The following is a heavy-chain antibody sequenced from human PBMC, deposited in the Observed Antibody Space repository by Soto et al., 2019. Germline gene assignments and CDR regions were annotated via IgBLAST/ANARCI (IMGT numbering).Heavy chain of an antibody. CDR1: GFTFSEYS. CDR3: ARARGNDWYSDY. V-gene: IGHV3-21*01. Sequence: DVQLVESGGGLVRPGGSLRLXXXXXGFTFSEYSMSWVRQAPGKGLEWVSSITHSGTYVYYADSVKGRFTISRDSASNSLFLQMTSLRAEDTAVYHCARARGNDWYSDYWGQGTLVTVSS. CDR2: ITHSGTYV. D-gene: IGHD5-12*01. J-gene: IGHJ4*02.